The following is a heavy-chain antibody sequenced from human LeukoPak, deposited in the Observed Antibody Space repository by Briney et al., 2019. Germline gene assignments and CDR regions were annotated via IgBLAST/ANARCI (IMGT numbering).Heavy chain of an antibody. CDR2: IYSGGST. CDR1: GFTVGSNT. V-gene: IGHV3-53*01. CDR3: AKRVATYHFES. Sequence: GGSLRLSCAASGFTVGSNTMSWVRQAPGKGLEWVSIIYSGGSTSYADSVKGRFTISRDNSKNTLYLQMSSLRAEDTALYFCAKRVATYHFESWGQGTLVTVSS. J-gene: IGHJ4*02. D-gene: IGHD1-1*01.